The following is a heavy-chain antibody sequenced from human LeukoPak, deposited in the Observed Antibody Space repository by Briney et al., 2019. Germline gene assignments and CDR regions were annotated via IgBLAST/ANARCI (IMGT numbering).Heavy chain of an antibody. D-gene: IGHD3-10*01. CDR2: IFHSGNT. J-gene: IGHJ3*02. Sequence: SVTLSLTCSVSGGSISNSSYYWGWIRLPPGKGLEWIGNIFHSGNTFNNPSLKSRVTISVDTSKNQLSLKLRSVTAADTAVYFCASAATMVRGVRAFDIWGQGTMVTVSS. CDR3: ASAATMVRGVRAFDI. V-gene: IGHV4-39*07. CDR1: GGSISNSSYY.